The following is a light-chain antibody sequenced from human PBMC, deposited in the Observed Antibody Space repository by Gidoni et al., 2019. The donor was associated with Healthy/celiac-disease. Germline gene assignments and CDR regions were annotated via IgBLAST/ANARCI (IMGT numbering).Light chain of an antibody. J-gene: IGLJ2*01. Sequence: SYELTQPPSVSVSPGQTASITCSGDKLGDKYACWYQQKPGQSPVLVIYQDSKRPSGILERFSGSNSGKTATLTIGGTQAMDRADYYCQAGEGSTVVFGEGTKRTVL. CDR2: QDS. CDR3: QAGEGSTVV. CDR1: KLGDKY. V-gene: IGLV3-1*01.